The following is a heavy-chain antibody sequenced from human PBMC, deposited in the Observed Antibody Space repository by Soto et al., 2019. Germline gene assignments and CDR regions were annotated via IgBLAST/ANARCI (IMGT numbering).Heavy chain of an antibody. CDR3: ARDRALLHTTSRGYYDY. J-gene: IGHJ4*02. D-gene: IGHD2-2*01. CDR1: GFTFSSYG. V-gene: IGHV3-30*03. CDR2: ISYDGNIK. Sequence: QVELVESVGGVVQPGRSLRLSCAASGFTFSSYGMHWVRQAPGKGLEWVAVISYDGNIKYYADSVKGRFTISRDNSQNTLYLQMNSLRAEDTAVFFCARDRALLHTTSRGYYDYWGQGTLVTVSS.